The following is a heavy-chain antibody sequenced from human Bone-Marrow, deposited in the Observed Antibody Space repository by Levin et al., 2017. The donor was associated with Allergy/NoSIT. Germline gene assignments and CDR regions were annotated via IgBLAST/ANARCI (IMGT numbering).Heavy chain of an antibody. CDR2: IYYSGST. CDR1: GGSLSSNF. V-gene: IGHV4-59*01. Sequence: SQTLSLTCTVSGGSLSSNFRSWIRQPPGKGPEWIWFIYYSGSTNYNPSLKRRVTISVDTSKKQFSLRLRSVPAAGTAVYCCAGGMCTSGSCYDRVDYWGQGTLVTVS. CDR3: AGGMCTSGSCYDRVDY. D-gene: IGHD2-15*01. J-gene: IGHJ4*02.